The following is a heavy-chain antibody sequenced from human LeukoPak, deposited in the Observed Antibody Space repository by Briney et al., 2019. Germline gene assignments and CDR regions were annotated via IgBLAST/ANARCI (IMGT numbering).Heavy chain of an antibody. D-gene: IGHD5-12*01. J-gene: IGHJ4*02. Sequence: PGGSLRLSCAASGFTFSSYGMSWVRQAPGKGLEWVSGISGSGGRTYYADSVKGRFTISRDSSNHMLYLQMNSLIAEDTAIYYCAKDDDWLRFEHWGRGTPVSVSS. V-gene: IGHV3-23*01. CDR1: GFTFSSYG. CDR3: AKDDDWLRFEH. CDR2: ISGSGGRT.